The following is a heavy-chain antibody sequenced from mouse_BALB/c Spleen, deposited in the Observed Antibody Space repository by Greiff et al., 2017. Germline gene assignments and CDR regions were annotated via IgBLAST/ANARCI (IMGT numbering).Heavy chain of an antibody. CDR3: ARRLRSYYAMDY. V-gene: IGHV1S29*02. D-gene: IGHD1-2*01. J-gene: IGHJ4*01. CDR1: GYTFTDYN. CDR2: IYPYNGGT. Sequence: EVQLQQSGPELVKPGASVKISCKASGYTFTDYNMHWVKQSHGKSLEWIGYIYPYNGGTGYNQKFKSKATLTVDNSSSTAYMELRSLTSEDSAVYYCARRLRSYYAMDYWGQGTSVTVSS.